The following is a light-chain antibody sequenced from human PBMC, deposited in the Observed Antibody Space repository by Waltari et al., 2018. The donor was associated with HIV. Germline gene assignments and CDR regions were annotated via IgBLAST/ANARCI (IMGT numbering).Light chain of an antibody. CDR1: SSYVGGYNY. J-gene: IGLJ2*01. V-gene: IGLV2-8*01. CDR3: SSHAGSKVV. Sequence: QSALPQPPSASGSPGQSVTLSCTGTSSYVGGYNYVSWHQQHPGKAPKLMIYDVIKRPSGVPDRFSGSKSGNTASLTVSGLQPEDEADYYCSSHAGSKVVFGGGTRLTVL. CDR2: DVI.